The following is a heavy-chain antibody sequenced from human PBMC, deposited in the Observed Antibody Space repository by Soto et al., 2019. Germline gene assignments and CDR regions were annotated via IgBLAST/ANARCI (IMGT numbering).Heavy chain of an antibody. V-gene: IGHV2-5*02. D-gene: IGHD3-3*01. CDR1: GFSLSTSGVG. CDR2: IYWDDDK. Sequence: QITLKESGPTLVKPTQTLTLTCTFSGFSLSTSGVGVGWIRQPPGKALEWLALIYWDDDKRYSPSLKSRLTITKDTSKNQVVLKMTNMDPVDTATYYCASQNPHYDFWSGYYGRFYYYYMDVWGKGTTVTVSS. CDR3: ASQNPHYDFWSGYYGRFYYYYMDV. J-gene: IGHJ6*03.